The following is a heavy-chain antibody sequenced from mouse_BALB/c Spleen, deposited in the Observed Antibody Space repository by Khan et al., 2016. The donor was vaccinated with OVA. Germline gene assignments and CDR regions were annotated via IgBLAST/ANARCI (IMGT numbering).Heavy chain of an antibody. V-gene: IGHV2-9*02. J-gene: IGHJ1*01. CDR1: GFSLTSYG. CDR2: IWAGGST. D-gene: IGHD1-1*01. Sequence: VQLQESGPGLVAPSQRLSITCTVSGFSLTSYGVHWVRQPPGKGLEWLGVIWAGGSTNCNSALRSRLTINKDNSKSQVFLKMNNLQTDDTAMYCCARDLGSSHWYFDVWGAGTTVTVSS. CDR3: ARDLGSSHWYFDV.